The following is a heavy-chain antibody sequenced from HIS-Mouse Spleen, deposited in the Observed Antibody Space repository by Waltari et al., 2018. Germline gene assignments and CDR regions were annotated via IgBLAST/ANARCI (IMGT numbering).Heavy chain of an antibody. CDR3: AREIPYSSSWYDWYFDL. J-gene: IGHJ2*01. CDR2: IYYSGST. D-gene: IGHD6-13*01. CDR1: GGSISRRRYY. V-gene: IGHV4-39*07. Sequence: QLQLQESGPGLVTPSETLSLTCTVSGGSISRRRYYWGWIRQPPGKGLEWIGVIYYSGSTYYNPSLKSRVTISVDTSKNQFSLKLSSVTAADTAVYYCAREIPYSSSWYDWYFDLWGRGTLVTVSS.